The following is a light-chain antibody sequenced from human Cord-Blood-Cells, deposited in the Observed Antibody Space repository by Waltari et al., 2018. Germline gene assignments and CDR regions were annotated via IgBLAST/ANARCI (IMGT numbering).Light chain of an antibody. CDR2: GKN. V-gene: IGLV3-19*01. J-gene: IGLJ3*02. CDR1: SLRSYY. CDR3: NFRDSSGNHLV. Sequence: SSELTQDPAVSVALGQTVRITCQGDSLRSYYASWYQQKPGQGPVLVIYGKNNRPSGIPDRFSGSSSGNTASLTITGAQAEDEADYYCNFRDSSGNHLVFGGGTKLTVL.